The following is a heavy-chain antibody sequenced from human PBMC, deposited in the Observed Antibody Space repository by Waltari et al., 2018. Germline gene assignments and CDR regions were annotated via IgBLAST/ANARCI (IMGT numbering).Heavy chain of an antibody. CDR3: ARDGPGRSHVY. CDR1: GYPFTSYG. CDR2: ISAYNGNT. D-gene: IGHD3-3*01. V-gene: IGHV1-18*01. J-gene: IGHJ4*02. Sequence: QVQLVQSGAEVKKPGASVKVSCKASGYPFTSYGVSWVRQAPGQGLEGMGWISAYNGNTNHAQKLQGRITMTTDTSTTTAYMELRSLRSDDTAVYYCARDGPGRSHVYWGQGTLVIVSS.